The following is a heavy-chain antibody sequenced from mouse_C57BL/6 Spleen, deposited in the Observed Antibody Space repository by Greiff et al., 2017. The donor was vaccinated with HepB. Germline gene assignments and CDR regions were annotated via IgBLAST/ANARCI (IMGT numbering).Heavy chain of an antibody. D-gene: IGHD1-1*01. J-gene: IGHJ2*01. Sequence: VKLVESGAELARPGASVKLSCKASGYTFTSYGISWVKQRTGQGLEWIGEIYPRSGNTYYNEKFKGKATLTADKSSSTAYMELRSLTSEDSAVYFCARILSITTVVATDYWGQGTTLTVSS. CDR3: ARILSITTVVATDY. CDR1: GYTFTSYG. CDR2: IYPRSGNT. V-gene: IGHV1-81*01.